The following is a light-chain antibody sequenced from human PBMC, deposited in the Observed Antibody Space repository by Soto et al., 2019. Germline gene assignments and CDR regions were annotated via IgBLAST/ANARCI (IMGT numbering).Light chain of an antibody. V-gene: IGLV1-44*01. CDR3: QSFDSSLPGPI. Sequence: QSVLTQPPSASGTPGQRITISCSGDRSNIGTNPVAWYQQLPGTAPKLLINNDKHRPSGVPDRFSGSRSGASASLAISGLQAEDEADYYCQSFDSSLPGPILGVGTKVTVL. CDR2: NDK. CDR1: RSNIGTNP. J-gene: IGLJ2*01.